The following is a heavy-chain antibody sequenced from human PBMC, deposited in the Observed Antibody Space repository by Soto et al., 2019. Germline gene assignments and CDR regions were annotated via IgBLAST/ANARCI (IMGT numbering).Heavy chain of an antibody. CDR1: GFTFSSYA. V-gene: IGHV3-30-3*01. Sequence: QVQLVESGGGVVQPGRSLRLSCAASGFTFSSYAMHWVRQAPGKGLEWVAVISYDGSNKYYADSVKGRFTISRDNSKNTLYLQMNSLRAEDTAVYYCERDLGGALRGGPYYYYYGMDVW. CDR3: ERDLGGALRGGPYYYYYGMDV. D-gene: IGHD3-10*01. CDR2: ISYDGSNK. J-gene: IGHJ6*01.